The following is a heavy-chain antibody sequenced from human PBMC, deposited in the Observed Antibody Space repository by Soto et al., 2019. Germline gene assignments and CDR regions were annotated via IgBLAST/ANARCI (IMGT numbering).Heavy chain of an antibody. D-gene: IGHD4-17*01. V-gene: IGHV1-69*13. Sequence: SVKVSCKASGGTFSSYAISWVRQAPGQGLEWMGGIIPIFGTANYAQKFQGRVTITADESTSTAYMELSSLRSEDTAVYYCARERDYGGNSPFDYYYYYGMDVWGQGTTVTVSS. CDR2: IIPIFGTA. J-gene: IGHJ6*02. CDR1: GGTFSSYA. CDR3: ARERDYGGNSPFDYYYYYGMDV.